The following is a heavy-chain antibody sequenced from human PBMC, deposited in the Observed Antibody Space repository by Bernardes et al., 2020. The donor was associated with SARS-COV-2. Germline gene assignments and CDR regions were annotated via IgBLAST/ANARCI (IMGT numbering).Heavy chain of an antibody. V-gene: IGHV3-23*01. Sequence: GSLRLSCAASGFTFPSYAMSWVRQDPGKGLEWVSGISGSGGTTYYADSVKGRFTISRDHSKKTVYLQMNSLRAEDTAVYYCAKGGKAFHETSGPDYWGQGTLVSVSS. D-gene: IGHD3-22*01. CDR2: ISGSGGTT. CDR3: AKGGKAFHETSGPDY. J-gene: IGHJ4*02. CDR1: GFTFPSYA.